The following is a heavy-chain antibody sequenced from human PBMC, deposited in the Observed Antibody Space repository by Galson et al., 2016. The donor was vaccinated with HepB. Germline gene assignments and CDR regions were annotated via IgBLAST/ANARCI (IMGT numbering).Heavy chain of an antibody. D-gene: IGHD1-7*01. CDR2: VHYSGNT. Sequence: SETLSLTCGVYGGSFSGSFNNYFWTWIRQPPGKGLEWIGEVHYSGNTNYNPSLKSRVTISIDTSKNQFSLKLTSVTAADTAVYYCAREEANYLAPWGQGIPVTVSS. V-gene: IGHV4-34*01. J-gene: IGHJ5*02. CDR3: AREEANYLAP. CDR1: GGSFSGSFNNYF.